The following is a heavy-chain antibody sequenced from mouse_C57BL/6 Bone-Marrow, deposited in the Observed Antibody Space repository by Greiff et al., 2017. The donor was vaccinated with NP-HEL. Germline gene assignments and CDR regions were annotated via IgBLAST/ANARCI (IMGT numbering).Heavy chain of an antibody. V-gene: IGHV3-6*01. CDR3: ARDGYLWFAY. D-gene: IGHD2-2*01. CDR2: ISYDGSN. J-gene: IGHJ3*01. CDR1: GYSITSGYY. Sequence: ESGPGLVKPSQSLSLTCSVTGYSITSGYYWNWIRQFPGNKLEWMGYISYDGSNNYNPSLKNRISITRDTSKNQFFLKLNSVTTEDTATYYCARDGYLWFAYWGQGTLVTVSA.